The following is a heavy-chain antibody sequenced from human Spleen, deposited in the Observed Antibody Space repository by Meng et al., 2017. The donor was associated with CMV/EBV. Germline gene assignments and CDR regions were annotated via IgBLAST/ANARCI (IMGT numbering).Heavy chain of an antibody. CDR3: ARANPHLLGIWGAMDV. J-gene: IGHJ6*02. CDR1: GYTFTSYA. Sequence: ASVKVSCKASGYTFTSYAMNWVRQAPGQGLEWMGWINPNSDDTKYARKFQDRVTMTRDTSISTAYMDLSRLKFDDTAIYYCARANPHLLGIWGAMDVWGQGTVVTVSS. D-gene: IGHD7-27*01. V-gene: IGHV1-2*02. CDR2: INPNSDDT.